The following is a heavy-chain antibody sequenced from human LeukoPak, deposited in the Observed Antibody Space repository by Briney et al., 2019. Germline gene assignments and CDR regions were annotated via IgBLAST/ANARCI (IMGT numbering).Heavy chain of an antibody. Sequence: GGSLRLSCAASGFTFSRYAMNWVRQAPGKGGEWVSYISVSGNTIYYADSVKGRFTISRDNAKNSLYLQMNSLRAEDTAVYYCARDDDAGYYGMDVWGQGTTVTVSS. CDR3: ARDDDAGYYGMDV. V-gene: IGHV3-48*03. J-gene: IGHJ6*02. CDR1: GFTFSRYA. D-gene: IGHD2-2*01. CDR2: ISVSGNTI.